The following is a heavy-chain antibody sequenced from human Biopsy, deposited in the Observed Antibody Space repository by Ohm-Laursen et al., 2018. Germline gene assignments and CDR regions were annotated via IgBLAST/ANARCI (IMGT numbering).Heavy chain of an antibody. D-gene: IGHD2-8*01. CDR2: INCKTGAT. J-gene: IGHJ4*02. CDR3: ARDPLNGHKHFDY. V-gene: IGHV1-2*02. CDR1: SYTFTDYN. Sequence: VLVKVSCKASSYTFTDYNIHWMRQAPGQGLEWLGYINCKTGATNYAQKFQGTVTMTRDTSISTAYLALGSLRSADTAIYYCARDPLNGHKHFDYWGQGSLVTVSS.